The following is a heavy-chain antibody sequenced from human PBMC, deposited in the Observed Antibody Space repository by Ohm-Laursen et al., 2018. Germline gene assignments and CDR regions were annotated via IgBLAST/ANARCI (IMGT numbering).Heavy chain of an antibody. D-gene: IGHD3-22*01. CDR2: ISAYNGNT. CDR3: ARVYYYDSSGYYGESRFDP. Sequence: SSVKVSCKASGYTFTSYGISWVRQAPGQGLEWMGWISAYNGNTNYAQKLQGRVTMTTDTSTSTAYMELRSLRSDDTAVYYCARVYYYDSSGYYGESRFDPWGQGTLVTVSS. V-gene: IGHV1-18*01. J-gene: IGHJ5*02. CDR1: GYTFTSYG.